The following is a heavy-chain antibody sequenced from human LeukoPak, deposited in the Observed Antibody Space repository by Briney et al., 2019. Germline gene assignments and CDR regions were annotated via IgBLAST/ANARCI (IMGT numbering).Heavy chain of an antibody. J-gene: IGHJ5*02. D-gene: IGHD2-2*01. CDR3: ARDGRYCGSTSCRLNWFDP. Sequence: ASVKVSCKASGYTFTTYYMHWVRQAPGQGLEWMGIINPSGGSTSYALKFQGRVTMTRDTSTSTIYMELSSLRSEDTAVYYCARDGRYCGSTSCRLNWFDPWGQGTLVTVSS. CDR1: GYTFTTYY. V-gene: IGHV1-46*01. CDR2: INPSGGST.